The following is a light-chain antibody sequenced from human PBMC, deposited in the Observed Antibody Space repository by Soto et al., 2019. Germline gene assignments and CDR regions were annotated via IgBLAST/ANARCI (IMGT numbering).Light chain of an antibody. CDR2: DVS. V-gene: IGLV2-14*01. J-gene: IGLJ1*01. Sequence: QSALTQPASVSGSPGQSIAISCTGTSSDVGAYNYVSWYQQHPGKAPKLMIYDVSNRPSGVSDRFSGSKSGNTASLTISGHQAEDEADYYCSSYTTSDTYVFGSGTKLTVL. CDR1: SSDVGAYNY. CDR3: SSYTTSDTYV.